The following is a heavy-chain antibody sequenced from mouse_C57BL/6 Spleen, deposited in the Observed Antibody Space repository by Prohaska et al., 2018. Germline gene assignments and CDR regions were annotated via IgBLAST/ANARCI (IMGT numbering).Heavy chain of an antibody. CDR1: GYTFTDYY. D-gene: IGHD2-12*01. J-gene: IGHJ2*01. CDR2: INPNNGGT. V-gene: IGHV1-26*01. Sequence: GASVKISCKASGYTFTDYYMNWVKQSHGKSLEWIGDINPNNGGTSYNQKFKGKATLTVDKSSSTAYMELRSLTSEDSAVYYCAREGIYSDYFDYWGQGTTLTVSS. CDR3: AREGIYSDYFDY.